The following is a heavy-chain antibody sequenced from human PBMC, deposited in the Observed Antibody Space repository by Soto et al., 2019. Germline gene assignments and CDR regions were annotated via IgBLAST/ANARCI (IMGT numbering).Heavy chain of an antibody. CDR2: IYNGGNT. V-gene: IGHV3-66*01. CDR3: ARDTHVPYRADH. J-gene: IGHJ1*01. CDR1: GSIVSDNY. Sequence: GGSLRLSCAASGSIVSDNYMSWVRQAPGKGLEWVSIIYNGGNTDYADSVRGRFTISRDSSKNTVHLQMDSLRAEDSAVYYCARDTHVPYRADHWGQGTLVTVSS.